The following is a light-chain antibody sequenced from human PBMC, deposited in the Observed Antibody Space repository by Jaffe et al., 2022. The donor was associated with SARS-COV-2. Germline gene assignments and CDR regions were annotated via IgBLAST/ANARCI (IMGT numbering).Light chain of an antibody. CDR3: GTWDDTLSAWV. CDR2: RNN. CDR1: SSNIGSNY. V-gene: IGLV1-47*01. Sequence: QSVLTQPPSASGTPGQRVTISCSGSSSNIGSNYVYWYQHLPETAPKPLIYRNNQRPSGVPDRFSGSKSGTSASLAIRGLRSEDEADYYCGTWDDTLSAWVFGGGTKLTVL. J-gene: IGLJ3*02.